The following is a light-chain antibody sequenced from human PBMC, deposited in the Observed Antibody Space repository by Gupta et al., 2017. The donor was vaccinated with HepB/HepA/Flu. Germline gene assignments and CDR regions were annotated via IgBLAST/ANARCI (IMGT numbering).Light chain of an antibody. CDR2: EVS. V-gene: IGKV3D-20*01. CDR3: QQYDISPPKMI. CDR1: QTVSTTF. Sequence: EIVLTQSPATLSLSPGERATLSCRASQTVSTTFIAWYQQKPGLAPRLVIYEVSNRATGIPDRFSGSGSGTDFSLTISRLEPDDFAVYYCQQYDISPPKMIFGGGTKVEIK. J-gene: IGKJ4*01.